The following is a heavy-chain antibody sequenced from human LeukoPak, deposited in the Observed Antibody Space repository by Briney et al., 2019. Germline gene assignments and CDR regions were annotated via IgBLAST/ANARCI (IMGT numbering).Heavy chain of an antibody. CDR3: ARDGYYDFWSGYNWFDP. CDR1: GGSTSSYY. J-gene: IGHJ5*02. V-gene: IGHV4-59*12. D-gene: IGHD3-3*01. CDR2: IYYSGST. Sequence: PSETLSLTCTVSGGSTSSYYWSWIRQPPGKGLEWIGYIYYSGSTNYNPSLKSRVTISVDTSKNQFSLKLSSVTAADAAVYYCARDGYYDFWSGYNWFDPWGQGTLVTVSS.